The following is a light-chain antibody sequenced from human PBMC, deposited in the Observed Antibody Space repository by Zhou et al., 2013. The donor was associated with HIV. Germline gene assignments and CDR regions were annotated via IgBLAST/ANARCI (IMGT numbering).Light chain of an antibody. CDR1: QSVSNNY. CDR3: HHYGTSSWA. Sequence: EIVLTQSPGTLSLSPGERATLSCRASQSVSNNYLAWYNQKPGQTPRLLIYGASTRATGIPDRFSGSGSGTDFTLTINRLEPEDFAVYYCHHYGTSSWAFGQGTRWKSN. J-gene: IGKJ1*01. V-gene: IGKV3-20*01. CDR2: GAS.